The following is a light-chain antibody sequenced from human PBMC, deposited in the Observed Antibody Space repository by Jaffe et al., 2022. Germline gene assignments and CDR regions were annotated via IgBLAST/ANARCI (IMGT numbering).Light chain of an antibody. Sequence: DIQMTQSPSTLSASVGDRVTITCRASQSISSWLAWYQQKPGKAPKALIYKASTLESGVPSRFSGSGSGTEFTLTISSLQPDDFATYYCQHYNSYPLTFGGGTKVEIK. V-gene: IGKV1-5*03. CDR2: KAS. J-gene: IGKJ4*01. CDR3: QHYNSYPLT. CDR1: QSISSW.